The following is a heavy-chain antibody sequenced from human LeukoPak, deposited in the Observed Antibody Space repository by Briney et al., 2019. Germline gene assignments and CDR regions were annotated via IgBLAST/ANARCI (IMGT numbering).Heavy chain of an antibody. CDR3: AREVGANFDY. J-gene: IGHJ4*02. CDR2: IYHSGST. Sequence: PSETLSLTCTVSGYSISSGYYWGWIRQPPGKGLEWIGSIYHSGSTYYNPSLKSRVTISVDTSKNQFSLKLSSVTAADTAVYYCAREVGANFDYWGQGTLVTVSS. CDR1: GYSISSGYY. V-gene: IGHV4-38-2*02. D-gene: IGHD1-26*01.